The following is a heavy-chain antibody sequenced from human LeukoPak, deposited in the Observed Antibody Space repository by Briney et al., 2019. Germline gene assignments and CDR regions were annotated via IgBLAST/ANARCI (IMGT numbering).Heavy chain of an antibody. CDR1: GYIFTGYY. CDR3: ARDERYSDADHHYPDLGY. J-gene: IGHJ4*02. Sequence: ASVKVSCKASGYIFTGYYLFWVRRAPGQGLEWMGWINPNGGATRYAQKFQGRVTLTCDTSIRTTYMELSSLTSDDTAVYYCARDERYSDADHHYPDLGYWGQGTLVTVSS. CDR2: INPNGGAT. D-gene: IGHD3-16*01. V-gene: IGHV1-2*02.